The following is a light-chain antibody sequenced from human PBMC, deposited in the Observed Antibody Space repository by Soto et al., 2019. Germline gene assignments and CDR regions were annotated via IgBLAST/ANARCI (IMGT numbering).Light chain of an antibody. CDR1: QSVSSD. V-gene: IGKV3-15*01. Sequence: EIVLTQSPGTLSLSPGERATLSCRASQSVSSDFLAWYQEKPGQAPRLLIYRASTRATGGPARFSGSGSGTGFTLTISSLQSEDFAVYYCQQYDNWPWTFGRGTKVDNK. CDR2: RAS. CDR3: QQYDNWPWT. J-gene: IGKJ1*01.